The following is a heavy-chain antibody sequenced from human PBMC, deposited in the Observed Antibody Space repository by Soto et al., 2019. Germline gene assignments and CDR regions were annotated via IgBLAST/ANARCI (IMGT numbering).Heavy chain of an antibody. CDR2: ISAYNRKT. V-gene: IGHV1-18*01. CDR1: GYTFTNYG. Sequence: QAQLVQSGAEVKKPGASVKVSCKASGYTFTNYGISWLRQAPGQGLEWMGWISAYNRKTDYAQKFQGRVIMTTDTSTSTAYMELRSLRSDDTAVYYCARDRSSSSLWGQGTLVTVSS. J-gene: IGHJ4*02. D-gene: IGHD6-6*01. CDR3: ARDRSSSSL.